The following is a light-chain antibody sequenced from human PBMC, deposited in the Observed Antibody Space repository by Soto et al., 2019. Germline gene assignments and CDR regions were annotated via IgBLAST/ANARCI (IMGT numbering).Light chain of an antibody. V-gene: IGLV2-8*01. J-gene: IGLJ3*02. Sequence: QPVLTQPPSASGSPGQSVTISCTGTSSDVGGYNYVSWYQHHPGKSPRVIIYEVTKRPSGVPDRFSGSKSGNTASLTVSGLQAEDEADYYCSSYAGSPVVFGGGTKLTVL. CDR1: SSDVGGYNY. CDR2: EVT. CDR3: SSYAGSPVV.